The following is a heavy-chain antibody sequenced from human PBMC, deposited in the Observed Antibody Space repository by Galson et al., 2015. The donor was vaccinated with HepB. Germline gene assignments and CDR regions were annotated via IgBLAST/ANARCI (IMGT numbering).Heavy chain of an antibody. V-gene: IGHV3-23*01. CDR2: LSTGADIT. Sequence: SLRLSCATSGFLPRDYAMSWVRQAPGKGLEWVSGLSTGADITFYADSVKGRFTISTDNSENTLYLQMNSLRAEDTAVYYCARSNQYYYYLYGMDVWGQGTTVTVSS. D-gene: IGHD1-14*01. CDR1: GFLPRDYA. J-gene: IGHJ6*02. CDR3: ARSNQYYYYLYGMDV.